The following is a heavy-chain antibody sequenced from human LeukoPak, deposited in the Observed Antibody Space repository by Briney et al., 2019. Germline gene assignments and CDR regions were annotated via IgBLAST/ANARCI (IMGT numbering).Heavy chain of an antibody. V-gene: IGHV4-34*01. CDR2: INHSGST. J-gene: IGHJ4*02. CDR1: GGSFSGYY. D-gene: IGHD5-18*01. CDR3: ARHYRGNSYLLKGLYFDY. Sequence: SETLSLTCAVYGGSFSGYYWSWIRQPPGKGLEWIGEINHSGSTNYNPSLKSRVTISVDTSKNQFSLKLSSVTAADTAVYYCARHYRGNSYLLKGLYFDYWGQGTLVTVSS.